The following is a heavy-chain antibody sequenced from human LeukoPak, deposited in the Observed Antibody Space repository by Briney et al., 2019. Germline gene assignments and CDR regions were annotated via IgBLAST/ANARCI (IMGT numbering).Heavy chain of an antibody. CDR1: GFIFSNYA. Sequence: GGSLRLSCAASGFIFSNYAMHWVRQAPGKGLEWVSSIFPSGGEIHYADSVRGRFTISRDNSKSTLSLQMNSLRVEDTAIYYCATYRQVLLPFESWGQGTLVTVSS. V-gene: IGHV3-23*01. D-gene: IGHD2-8*02. J-gene: IGHJ4*02. CDR3: ATYRQVLLPFES. CDR2: IFPSGGEI.